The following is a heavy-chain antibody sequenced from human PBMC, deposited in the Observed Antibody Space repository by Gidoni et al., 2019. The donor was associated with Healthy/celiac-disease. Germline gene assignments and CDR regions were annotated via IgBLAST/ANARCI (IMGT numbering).Heavy chain of an antibody. J-gene: IGHJ5*02. Sequence: QVQLQESGPGLVKPSETLSLTCAVSGYSISSGYYWCWIRQPPGKGLEWIGSIYHSGSTYYNPSLKSRVTISVDTSKNQFSLKLSSVTAADTAVYYCARDGARSIAAKWFDPWGQGTLVPSPQ. CDR1: GYSISSGYY. CDR3: ARDGARSIAAKWFDP. CDR2: IYHSGST. D-gene: IGHD6-6*01. V-gene: IGHV4-38-2*02.